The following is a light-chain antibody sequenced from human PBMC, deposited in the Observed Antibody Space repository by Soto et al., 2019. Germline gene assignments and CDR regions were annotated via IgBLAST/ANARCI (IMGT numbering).Light chain of an antibody. CDR2: EVS. V-gene: IGLV2-14*01. CDR3: CSYTTSSTWV. J-gene: IGLJ3*02. CDR1: SSDIGAYNH. Sequence: QSVLTQPASVSGSPGQSITISCTGTSSDIGAYNHVSWYQQHPGKAPKLMIYEVSDRPSGVSNRFSGSKSGNTASLTISGLQAEDEADYYCCSYTTSSTWVFGGGTKVTV.